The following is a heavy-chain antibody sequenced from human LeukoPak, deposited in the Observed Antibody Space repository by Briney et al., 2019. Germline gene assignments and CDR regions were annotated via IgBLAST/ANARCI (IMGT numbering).Heavy chain of an antibody. Sequence: GGSLSLSCAAAGFTISTYGMHWLRQAPGKGLEWVAVISYDGSNKYYADSVKGRFTISRDNSKNTLYLQMNSLRAEDTAVYYCARDASPQVTTAYWYFDLWGRGTLVTVSS. J-gene: IGHJ2*01. CDR2: ISYDGSNK. CDR3: ARDASPQVTTAYWYFDL. V-gene: IGHV3-30*03. CDR1: GFTISTYG. D-gene: IGHD4-17*01.